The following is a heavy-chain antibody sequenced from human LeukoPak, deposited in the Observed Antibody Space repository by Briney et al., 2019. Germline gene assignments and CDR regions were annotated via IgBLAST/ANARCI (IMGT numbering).Heavy chain of an antibody. D-gene: IGHD1-26*01. CDR1: GYTFTSYD. CDR2: MNPNSGNT. CDR3: ARGWEVGVTPGG. V-gene: IGHV1-8*01. J-gene: IGHJ4*02. Sequence: ASVKVSCKASGYTFTSYDLHWVRQATGQGLEWMGWMNPNSGNTGYAQKFQGRVTMTRNTSISTAYMELSSLRSEDTAVYYCARGWEVGVTPGGWGQGTLVTVSS.